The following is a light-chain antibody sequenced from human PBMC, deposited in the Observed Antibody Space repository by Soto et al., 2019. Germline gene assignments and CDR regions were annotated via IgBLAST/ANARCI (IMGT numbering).Light chain of an antibody. Sequence: QSALTQPASVSGSPGQANTISCTGTSSDVGGYNYVSWDQQHPGKAAKLMIYDVSNRPSGVSNRFSGSKSANTASLTISGLQAEDEADYYCSSYTSSSTPVVFGGGTKLTVL. V-gene: IGLV2-14*01. CDR1: SSDVGGYNY. J-gene: IGLJ2*01. CDR3: SSYTSSSTPVV. CDR2: DVS.